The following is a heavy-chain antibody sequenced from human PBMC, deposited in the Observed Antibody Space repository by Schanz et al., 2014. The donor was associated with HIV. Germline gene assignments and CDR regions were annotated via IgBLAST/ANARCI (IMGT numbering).Heavy chain of an antibody. V-gene: IGHV3-30*18. CDR2: ISYDGSNK. Sequence: QVQLVESGGGVVQPGRSLRLSCAASGFTFSNFAMHWVRQAPGKGLEGAAVISYDGSNKYYADSVKGRFTISRDNSKNTLYLQMNSLRAEDTAVYYCAKGSSLWSFYYGMDVWGQGTTVTVSS. CDR1: GFTFSNFA. D-gene: IGHD3-10*01. J-gene: IGHJ6*02. CDR3: AKGSSLWSFYYGMDV.